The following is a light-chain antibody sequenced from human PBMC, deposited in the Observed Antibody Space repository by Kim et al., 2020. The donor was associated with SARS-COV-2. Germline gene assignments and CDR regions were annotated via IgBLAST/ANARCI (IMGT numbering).Light chain of an antibody. V-gene: IGLV1-40*01. CDR1: GSNIGAGHD. Sequence: QSVLTQPPSVSGAPWQRVTISCTGSGSNIGAGHDVNWYQQLLGTAPKLLISGNSNRPSGVPDRFSGSKSGTSASLAITGLQAEDEAHYYCQSYDSSLGAWVFGGGTQLTVL. J-gene: IGLJ3*02. CDR2: GNS. CDR3: QSYDSSLGAWV.